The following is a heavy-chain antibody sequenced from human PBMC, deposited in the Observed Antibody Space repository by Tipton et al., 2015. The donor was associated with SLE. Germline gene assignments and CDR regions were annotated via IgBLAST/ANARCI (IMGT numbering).Heavy chain of an antibody. J-gene: IGHJ6*03. CDR3: TRQRGTAYYYYHTDV. CDR2: VYYSGST. CDR1: GGSISSGNYY. D-gene: IGHD3-16*01. V-gene: IGHV4-39*01. Sequence: TLSLTCTVSGGSISSGNYYWTWIRQPPGKGLEWIGTVYYSGSTYYNPSLKSRVTISVGTSTNQLSLRLTSVTAADTAVYYCTRQRGTAYYYYHTDVWGKGTTVTVSS.